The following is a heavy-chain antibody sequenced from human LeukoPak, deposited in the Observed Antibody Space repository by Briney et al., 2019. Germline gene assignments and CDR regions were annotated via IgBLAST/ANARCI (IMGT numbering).Heavy chain of an antibody. CDR1: GGSISSGDYY. Sequence: PSETLSLTCTVSGGSISSGDYYWSWIRQPPGKGLEWIGYIYYSGCTYYNPSLKSRVTISVDTSKNQFSLKLSSVTAADTAVYYCARVGAPYYFDYWGQGTLVTVSS. CDR2: IYYSGCT. J-gene: IGHJ4*02. CDR3: ARVGAPYYFDY. V-gene: IGHV4-30-4*08.